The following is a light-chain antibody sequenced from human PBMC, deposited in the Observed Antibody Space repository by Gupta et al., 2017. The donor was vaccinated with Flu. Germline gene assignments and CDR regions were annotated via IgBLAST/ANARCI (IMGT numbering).Light chain of an antibody. CDR1: ELGRKF. V-gene: IGLV3-1*01. Sequence: SYKLTQPSSVSVSSGQTASIPGSGDELGRKFPSWYQQTPGQTPLLVIYQGDKRPSGTPERFSGSTSGNTATLTMSGTQSKDEANYFCQVWDSGSVIFGGGTKLTVL. CDR2: QGD. CDR3: QVWDSGSVI. J-gene: IGLJ2*01.